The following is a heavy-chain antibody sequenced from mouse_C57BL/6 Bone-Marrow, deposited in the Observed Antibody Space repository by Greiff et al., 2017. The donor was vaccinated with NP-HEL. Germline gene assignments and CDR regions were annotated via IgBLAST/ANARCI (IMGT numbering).Heavy chain of an antibody. CDR3: ARQGPYAMDY. V-gene: IGHV5-6*01. CDR1: GFTFSSYG. CDR2: ISSGGSYT. J-gene: IGHJ4*01. Sequence: EVKLVESGGDLVKPGGSLKLSCAASGFTFSSYGMSWVRQTPDKRLEWVATISSGGSYTYYQDSVKGRFTISRDNAKNTLYLQMSSLKSEDTAMYYCARQGPYAMDYWGQGTSVTVSS.